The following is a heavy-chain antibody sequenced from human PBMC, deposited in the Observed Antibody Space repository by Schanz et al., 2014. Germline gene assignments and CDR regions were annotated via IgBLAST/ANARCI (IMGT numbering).Heavy chain of an antibody. Sequence: VRLVESGGGLVQPGGSLRLSCVASGFNFYTSAMTWVRQAPGKGLEWVSYISSSSSYTNYADSVKGRFTISRDNAKNSLYLQMNSLRAEDTALYYCARDSGSSSWYPSDYWGQGTLVTVSS. J-gene: IGHJ4*02. CDR2: ISSSSSYT. D-gene: IGHD6-13*01. V-gene: IGHV3-11*05. CDR1: GFNFYTSA. CDR3: ARDSGSSSWYPSDY.